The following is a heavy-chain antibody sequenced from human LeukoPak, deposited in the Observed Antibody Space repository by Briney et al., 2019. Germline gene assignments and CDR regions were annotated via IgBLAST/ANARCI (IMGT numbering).Heavy chain of an antibody. D-gene: IGHD2-21*01. Sequence: PGGSLRLSCAASGFTFDDYAMHWVRQAPGKGLEWVSLISGDGGGTYYADSVKGRFTISRDNSKNSLHLQMNSLRTEDTALYYCAKEPGEGFVAYWAFDIWGQGTMVTVSS. J-gene: IGHJ3*02. V-gene: IGHV3-43*02. CDR3: AKEPGEGFVAYWAFDI. CDR2: ISGDGGGT. CDR1: GFTFDDYA.